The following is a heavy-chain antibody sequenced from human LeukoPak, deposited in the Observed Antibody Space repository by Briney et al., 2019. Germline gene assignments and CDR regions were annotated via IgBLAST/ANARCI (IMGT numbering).Heavy chain of an antibody. CDR2: IYSGGLT. J-gene: IGHJ4*02. Sequence: GGSLRLSCAASWFAVNTKFMNWVRQAPGKGLEWVSVIYSGGLTYYADPVKGRFSIFRDNSKNTVYLQMNSLRAEDTAVYYCAKDEAAAGGGLDYWGQGTLVIVSS. V-gene: IGHV3-53*01. CDR3: AKDEAAAGGGLDY. D-gene: IGHD6-13*01. CDR1: WFAVNTKF.